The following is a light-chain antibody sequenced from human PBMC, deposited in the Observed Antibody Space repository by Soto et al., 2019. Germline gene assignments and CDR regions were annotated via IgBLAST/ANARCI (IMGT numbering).Light chain of an antibody. CDR3: LQLNTYPRT. CDR1: QDISNY. Sequence: DIQMTQSPSSLSASVGDRVTITCRASQDISNYLAWYQQKAGKAPKRLIYAAASLQSGVPSRFSGSGSGTEFTLTISSLQPEDFATYYCLQLNTYPRTFGQGTKVDIK. V-gene: IGKV1-17*01. J-gene: IGKJ1*01. CDR2: AAA.